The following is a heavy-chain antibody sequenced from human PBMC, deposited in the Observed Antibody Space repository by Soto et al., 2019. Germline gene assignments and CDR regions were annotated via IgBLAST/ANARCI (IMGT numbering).Heavy chain of an antibody. CDR2: LSSDGFGA. CDR3: ARDLGGPDY. J-gene: IGHJ4*02. D-gene: IGHD3-16*01. CDR1: NLILSPYC. Sequence: GSLRLSCAASNLILSPYCMHWVRQVPGRGLEWVARLSSDGFGAAYADSVKGRFFISRDIARSTLSLQMNSLRADDTAVYYCARDLGGPDYWGRGTSVTVSS. V-gene: IGHV3-74*03.